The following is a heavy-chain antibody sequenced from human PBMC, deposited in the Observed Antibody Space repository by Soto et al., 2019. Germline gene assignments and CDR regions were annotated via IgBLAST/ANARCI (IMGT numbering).Heavy chain of an antibody. CDR1: GYAFTSYY. Sequence: ASVKVSCKASGYAFTSYYMHWVRQAPGQGLEWMGIINPSGGSTSYAQKFQGRVTMTRDTSTSTVYMELSSLRSEDTAVYYCAREQWLVYYFDYWGQGTLVTVSS. D-gene: IGHD6-19*01. V-gene: IGHV1-46*01. J-gene: IGHJ4*02. CDR2: INPSGGST. CDR3: AREQWLVYYFDY.